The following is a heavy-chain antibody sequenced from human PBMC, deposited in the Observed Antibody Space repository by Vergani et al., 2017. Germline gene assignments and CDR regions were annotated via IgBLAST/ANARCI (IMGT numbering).Heavy chain of an antibody. CDR2: IYHSGST. CDR3: AGPKIVVVTEKAFDI. J-gene: IGHJ3*02. V-gene: IGHV4-4*02. CDR1: GGSISSSNW. Sequence: QVQLPESGPGLVKPSGTLSLTCAVSGGSISSSNWWSWVRQPPGKGLEWIGEIYHSGSTNYNPSLKSRVTISVDTSKNQFSLKLSSVTAADTAVYYCAGPKIVVVTEKAFDIWGQGTMVTVSS. D-gene: IGHD2-21*02.